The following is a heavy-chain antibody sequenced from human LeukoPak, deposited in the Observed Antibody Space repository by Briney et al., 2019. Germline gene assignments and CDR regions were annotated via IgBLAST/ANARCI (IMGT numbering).Heavy chain of an antibody. CDR2: IFHSGSP. Sequence: SETLSLTCTVSGGSVTSSGYYWSWIRQPPGKGLEWIGDIFHSGSPYYNSSLKSRIAISVDRSKNQFSLKLSSVTAADTAVYYCARHYDSSGYYQARAFDIWGQGTMVTVSS. CDR3: ARHYDSSGYYQARAFDI. CDR1: GGSVTSSGYY. J-gene: IGHJ3*02. D-gene: IGHD3-22*01. V-gene: IGHV4-30-2*01.